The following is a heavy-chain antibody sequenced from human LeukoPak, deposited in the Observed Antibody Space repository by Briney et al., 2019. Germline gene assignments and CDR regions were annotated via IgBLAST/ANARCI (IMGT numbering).Heavy chain of an antibody. CDR1: GFTFSSYA. Sequence: GSLRLSCAASGFTFSSYAMSWVRQAPGKGLEWIGSVYYSGTTSYNPSLKSRITISLDTSKNQFSLKLNSMTAADTAVYYCARNAPEGLDYWGQGTLVTVSS. V-gene: IGHV4-38-2*01. D-gene: IGHD2-2*01. CDR2: VYYSGTT. CDR3: ARNAPEGLDY. J-gene: IGHJ4*02.